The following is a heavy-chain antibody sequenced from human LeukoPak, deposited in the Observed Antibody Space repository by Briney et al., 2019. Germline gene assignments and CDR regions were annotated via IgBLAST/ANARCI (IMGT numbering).Heavy chain of an antibody. D-gene: IGHD5-12*01. Sequence: GSLRLSCAASGFTFSSYWMSWVRQAPGKGLEWVANIKQDGGEKYYVESVEGRFTISRDNVKNSLYLQMNSLRVEDTAVYYCARARGGYDLDYWGQGTLVTVSS. CDR1: GFTFSSYW. CDR2: IKQDGGEK. J-gene: IGHJ4*02. CDR3: ARARGGYDLDY. V-gene: IGHV3-7*01.